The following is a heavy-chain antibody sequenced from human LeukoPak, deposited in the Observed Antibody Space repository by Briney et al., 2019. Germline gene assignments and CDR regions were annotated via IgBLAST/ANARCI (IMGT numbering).Heavy chain of an antibody. CDR3: AKDRSLDY. V-gene: IGHV3-21*01. CDR2: ISSSSRYI. J-gene: IGHJ4*02. D-gene: IGHD1-26*01. CDR1: GFTFSSYS. Sequence: PGGSLRLSCAASGFTFSSYSMNWVRQAPGKGLEWVSSISSSSRYIYYADSVKGRFTISRDNAKNSLYLQMNSLRVGDRALYYCAKDRSLDYWGQGTLVTVSS.